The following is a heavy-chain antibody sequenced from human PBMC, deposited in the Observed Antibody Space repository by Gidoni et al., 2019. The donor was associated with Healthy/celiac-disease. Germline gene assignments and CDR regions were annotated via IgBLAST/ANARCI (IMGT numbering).Heavy chain of an antibody. CDR2: IDPSDSYT. CDR1: GDGFTSYG. CDR3: ARLNWGWDAFDI. D-gene: IGHD7-27*01. J-gene: IGHJ3*02. Sequence: EVQLVQPGGEVKKPGGSLRISWKGSGDGFTSYGISWVRQMPGKGLEWMGRIDPSDSYTNYSPSFQGHVTIAADKSISTAYLQWSSLKASDTAMYYCARLNWGWDAFDIWGQGTMVTVSS. V-gene: IGHV5-10-1*01.